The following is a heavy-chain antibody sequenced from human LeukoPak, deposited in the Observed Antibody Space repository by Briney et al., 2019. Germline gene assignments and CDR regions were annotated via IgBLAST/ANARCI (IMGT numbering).Heavy chain of an antibody. V-gene: IGHV3-23*01. CDR2: ISSGGST. D-gene: IGHD3-9*01. J-gene: IGHJ5*02. CDR3: AKGPGLNWFDP. CDR1: GFTFRTYA. Sequence: GGSLRLSCVASGFTFRTYAMSWVRQAPGKGLEWVSGISSGGSTYYADSVKGRFTISRDSSKNTLCLQMNSLRAEDTAVYYCAKGPGLNWFDPWGQGTLVTVSS.